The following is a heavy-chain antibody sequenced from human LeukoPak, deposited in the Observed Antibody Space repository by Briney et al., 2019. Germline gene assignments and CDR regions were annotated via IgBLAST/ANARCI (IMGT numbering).Heavy chain of an antibody. V-gene: IGHV4-59*01. CDR2: LYNNGST. CDR1: GDSINFDY. CDR3: ARGRAYTYYRGLDP. D-gene: IGHD3-22*01. Sequence: SETLSLTCIVSGDSINFDYWSWIRQPPGKGLEWVGCLYNNGSTSYSPSLRSRVTISVDTSKNQFSLKLNSMTTADTAVYYCARGRAYTYYRGLDPWGQGILATVSS. J-gene: IGHJ5*02.